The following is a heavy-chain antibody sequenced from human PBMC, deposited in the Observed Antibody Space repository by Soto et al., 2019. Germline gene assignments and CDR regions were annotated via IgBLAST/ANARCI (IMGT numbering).Heavy chain of an antibody. V-gene: IGHV3-23*01. J-gene: IGHJ4*02. CDR2: ISGSGGST. D-gene: IGHD1-7*01. CDR1: GFTFSSYA. CDR3: AKVPSPRITGTTLYRHRTISLFDY. Sequence: PGGSLRLSCAASGFTFSSYAMSWVRQAPGKGLEWVSAISGSGGSTYYADSVKGRFTISRDNSKNTLYLQMNSLRAEDTALYYCAKVPSPRITGTTLYRHRTISLFDYWGQGTLVTVSS.